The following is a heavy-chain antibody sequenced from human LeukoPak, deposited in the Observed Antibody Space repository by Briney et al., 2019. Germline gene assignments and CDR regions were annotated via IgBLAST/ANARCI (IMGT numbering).Heavy chain of an antibody. V-gene: IGHV3-23*01. J-gene: IGHJ4*02. CDR1: GFTFSSYA. CDR2: ISASGGST. CDR3: AKGLYGSGSWFAFDY. D-gene: IGHD3-10*01. Sequence: GGSRRLSWAASGFTFSSYAMSWVRQAPGRGLEWVSTISASGGSTYYAASVKGRFTISRDNSKSTLYLQMNSLRADDTAVYYCAKGLYGSGSWFAFDYWGQGTLVTVSS.